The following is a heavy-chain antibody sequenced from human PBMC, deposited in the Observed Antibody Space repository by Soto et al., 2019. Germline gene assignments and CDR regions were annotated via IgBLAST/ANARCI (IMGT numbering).Heavy chain of an antibody. D-gene: IGHD2-15*01. J-gene: IGHJ4*02. Sequence: QVQLVQSGAEVKKPGASVKVSCKASGYTFTSYAMHWVRQAPGQRLEWMGWINAGNGNTKYSQKCQGRVTITRDTSASTAYMDLSSLRSEDTAVYYCARGPGGPDGPGDYWGQGTLVTVSS. CDR1: GYTFTSYA. CDR2: INAGNGNT. V-gene: IGHV1-3*01. CDR3: ARGPGGPDGPGDY.